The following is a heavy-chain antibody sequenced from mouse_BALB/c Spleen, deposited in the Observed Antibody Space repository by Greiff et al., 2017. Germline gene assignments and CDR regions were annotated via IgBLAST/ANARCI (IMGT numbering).Heavy chain of an antibody. Sequence: VQLQQSGAELARPGASVKLSCKASGYTFTSYWMQWVKQRPGQGLEWIGAIYPGDGDTRYTQKFKGKATLTADKSSSTAYMQLSSLASEDSAVFYTAREEPEAWCVYWGEGALVTVSA. CDR3: AREEPEAWCVY. D-gene: IGHD6-1*01. CDR1: GYTFTSYW. V-gene: IGHV1-87*01. CDR2: IYPGDGDT. J-gene: IGHJ3*01.